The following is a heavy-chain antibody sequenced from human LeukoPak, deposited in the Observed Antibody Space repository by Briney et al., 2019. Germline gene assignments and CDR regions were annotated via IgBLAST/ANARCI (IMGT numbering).Heavy chain of an antibody. CDR3: AKDHGDYVTTYFDY. V-gene: IGHV3-23*01. J-gene: IGHJ4*02. CDR1: GFTFSSYA. Sequence: GGSLRLSCAASGFTFSSYAMSWVRQAPGKGLEWVSAISGSGGSTYYADSVKGRFTISRDNPKNTLYLQMNSLRAEGTAVYYCAKDHGDYVTTYFDYWGQGTLVTVSS. CDR2: ISGSGGST. D-gene: IGHD4-17*01.